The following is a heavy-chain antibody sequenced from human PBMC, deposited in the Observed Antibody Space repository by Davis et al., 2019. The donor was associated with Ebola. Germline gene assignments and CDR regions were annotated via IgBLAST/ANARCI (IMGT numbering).Heavy chain of an antibody. CDR2: INHSGSI. Sequence: MPGGSLRLSCTVSGGSISSYYWNWIRQPPGKGLEWIGEINHSGSINYNPSLKSRVTISVDTSKNQFSLKLSSVTAADTAVYYCARGIAARPKFLDYWGQGTLVTVSS. V-gene: IGHV4-34*01. D-gene: IGHD6-6*01. CDR3: ARGIAARPKFLDY. J-gene: IGHJ4*02. CDR1: GGSISSYY.